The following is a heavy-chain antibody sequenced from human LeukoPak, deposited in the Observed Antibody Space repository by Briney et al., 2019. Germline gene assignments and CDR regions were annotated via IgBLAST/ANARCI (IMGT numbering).Heavy chain of an antibody. CDR3: ARAPRVSHYFDY. CDR1: GFTFSRYW. CDR2: IKQDGSEK. D-gene: IGHD6-6*01. V-gene: IGHV3-7*05. J-gene: IGHJ4*02. Sequence: GGSLRLSCAASGFTFSRYWMSWVRQAPGKGLDWVANIKQDGSEKYYVDSVKGRFTISRTNDKNSLYLQMNSLRAEDTAVYYCARAPRVSHYFDYWGQGTLVTVSS.